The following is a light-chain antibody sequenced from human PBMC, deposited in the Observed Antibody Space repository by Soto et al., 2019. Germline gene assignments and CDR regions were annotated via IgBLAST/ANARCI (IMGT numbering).Light chain of an antibody. CDR3: QQRSNWPRT. V-gene: IGKV3D-20*02. CDR1: QSVFSS. Sequence: EIVMTQSPATLSVTPGERATLSCGASQSVFSSLAWYQQKPGQAPRLPIYGASSRATGIPDRFSGSGSGTDFTLTISRLEPEDFAVYYCQQRSNWPRTFSQGTRPEI. CDR2: GAS. J-gene: IGKJ5*01.